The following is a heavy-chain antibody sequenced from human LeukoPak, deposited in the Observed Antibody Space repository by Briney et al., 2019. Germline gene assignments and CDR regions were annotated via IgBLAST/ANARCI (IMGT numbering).Heavy chain of an antibody. Sequence: GRSLRLSCAASGFTFDDYAMHWVRQAPGKGLEWVSGIYSGGSTYYADSVKGRFTISRDNSKNTLYLQMNSLRAEDTAVYYCAAVAGITQTGLDYWGQGTLVTVSS. D-gene: IGHD6-19*01. CDR2: IYSGGST. CDR3: AAVAGITQTGLDY. J-gene: IGHJ4*02. V-gene: IGHV3-53*01. CDR1: GFTFDDYA.